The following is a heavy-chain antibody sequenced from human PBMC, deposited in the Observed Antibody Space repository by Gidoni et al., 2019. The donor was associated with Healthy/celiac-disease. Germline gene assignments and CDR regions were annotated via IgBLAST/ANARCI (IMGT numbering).Heavy chain of an antibody. Sequence: EVQLVESGGGLVKPGGSLRLSCAASGFTFSNAWMSWVRQAPGKGLEWVGRIKSKTDGGTTDYAAPVKGRFTISRDDSKNTLYLQMNSLKTEDTAVYYCTTETGYYDSSGYYYSGVDYWGQGTLVTVS. D-gene: IGHD3-22*01. CDR1: GFTFSNAW. CDR3: TTETGYYDSSGYYYSGVDY. CDR2: IKSKTDGGTT. J-gene: IGHJ4*02. V-gene: IGHV3-15*01.